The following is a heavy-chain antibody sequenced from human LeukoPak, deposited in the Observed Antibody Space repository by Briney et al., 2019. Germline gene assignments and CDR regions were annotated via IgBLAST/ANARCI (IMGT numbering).Heavy chain of an antibody. V-gene: IGHV4-59*01. CDR1: GGSISSYY. CDR2: IYYSGST. J-gene: IGHJ5*02. Sequence: SETLSLTCTVSGGSISSYYWSWIRQPPGKGLEWIGYIYYSGSTNYNPSLKSRVTISVDTSKNQFSLKLSSVTAADTAVYYCAREATMVRGLSWFDPWGQGTLVTVSS. CDR3: AREATMVRGLSWFDP. D-gene: IGHD3-10*01.